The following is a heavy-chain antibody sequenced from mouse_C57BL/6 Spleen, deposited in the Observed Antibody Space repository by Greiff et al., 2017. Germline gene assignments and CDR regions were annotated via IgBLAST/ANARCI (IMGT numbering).Heavy chain of an antibody. J-gene: IGHJ4*01. Sequence: QVQLQQSGPELVKPGASVKISCKASGYAFSSSWMNWVKQRPGKGLEWIGRIYPGDGDTNYNGKFKGKATLTADKSSSTAYMQLSSLTSEDSAVYFCARGGGNYGGQGTSVTVSS. CDR1: GYAFSSSW. V-gene: IGHV1-82*01. CDR3: ARGGGNY. CDR2: IYPGDGDT.